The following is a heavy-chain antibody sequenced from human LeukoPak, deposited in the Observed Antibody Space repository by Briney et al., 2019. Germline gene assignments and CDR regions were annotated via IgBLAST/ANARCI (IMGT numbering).Heavy chain of an antibody. CDR3: AKGASYDFWSGYQSNYLDY. CDR1: GFTFSGYA. Sequence: PGGSLRLSCAASGFTFSGYAMNWVRKAPGKGLEWVSAIRGSGDSTYFADSVKGRFTISRDNSKNTLYLQANSLRAEDTAVYYCAKGASYDFWSGYQSNYLDYWGQGTLVTVSS. J-gene: IGHJ4*02. D-gene: IGHD3-3*01. V-gene: IGHV3-23*01. CDR2: IRGSGDST.